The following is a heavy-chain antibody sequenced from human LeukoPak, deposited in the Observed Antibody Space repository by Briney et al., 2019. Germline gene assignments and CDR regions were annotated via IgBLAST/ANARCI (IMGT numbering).Heavy chain of an antibody. CDR2: VSYDETNK. CDR1: ASTFSNDA. Sequence: GGSLRLSCAASASTFSNDAIHWVRQAPGKGLEWVAVVSYDETNKYYADSVKGRFTISRVNSKNTVYLQMSSLRAEDTAMYYCARAFGCSGTSCHARWGYYYYAMDVWGQGTTVTVSS. J-gene: IGHJ6*02. V-gene: IGHV3-30-3*01. D-gene: IGHD2-2*01. CDR3: ARAFGCSGTSCHARWGYYYYAMDV.